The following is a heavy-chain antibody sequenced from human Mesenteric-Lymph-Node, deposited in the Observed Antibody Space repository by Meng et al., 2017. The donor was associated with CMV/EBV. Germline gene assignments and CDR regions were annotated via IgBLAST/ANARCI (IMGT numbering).Heavy chain of an antibody. Sequence: SVKVSCKASGYTFTSYGISWVRQAPGQGLEWMGWISTDNGNTNYSQKLQGRVTVTTDTFTSTAYMELRSLRSDDTAIYYCSREGWWANYYYYGMDVWGQGTTVTVSS. J-gene: IGHJ6*02. V-gene: IGHV1-18*01. CDR2: ISTDNGNT. CDR3: SREGWWANYYYYGMDV. CDR1: GYTFTSYG. D-gene: IGHD2-15*01.